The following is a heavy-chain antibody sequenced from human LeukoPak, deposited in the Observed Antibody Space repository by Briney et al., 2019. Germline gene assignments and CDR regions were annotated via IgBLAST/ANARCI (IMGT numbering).Heavy chain of an antibody. J-gene: IGHJ4*02. CDR2: ISSDGTTT. Sequence: PGGSLRLSCSASGFTFSSYTMHWVRQAPGKGLEYVSAISSDGTTTYYADSVKGRFTISRDNSKNTLHLQMSSLRAEDTAVYYCVKQRSRFRGVVTSDPFDYWGQGTLVTVSS. D-gene: IGHD3-10*01. CDR3: VKQRSRFRGVVTSDPFDY. CDR1: GFTFSSYT. V-gene: IGHV3-64D*06.